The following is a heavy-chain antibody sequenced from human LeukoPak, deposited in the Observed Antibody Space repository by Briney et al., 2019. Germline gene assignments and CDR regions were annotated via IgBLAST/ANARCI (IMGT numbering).Heavy chain of an antibody. Sequence: SETLSLTCTVSGGSISSSSYYWGWIRQPPGKGLEWIGNIYYIGSTYYNPSLKSRVTISVDTSKNQLSLKLSSVTAADTAVYYCARHTRVPWFGELYRYYYYMDVWGKGTTVTISS. V-gene: IGHV4-39*01. CDR1: GGSISSSSYY. CDR3: ARHTRVPWFGELYRYYYYMDV. CDR2: IYYIGST. J-gene: IGHJ6*03. D-gene: IGHD3-10*01.